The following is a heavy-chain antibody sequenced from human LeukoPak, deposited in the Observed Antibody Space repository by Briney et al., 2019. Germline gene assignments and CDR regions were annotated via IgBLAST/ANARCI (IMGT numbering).Heavy chain of an antibody. V-gene: IGHV1-2*02. CDR3: ARSSGGSGRWGDNWFDP. Sequence: ASVKVSCKTSEYILSDYYVHWVRQAPGEGLEWIGWINLNSGGTNYAQKFQGRVTMTRDTSISTAYMELSSLGSDDTAVYYCARSSGGSGRWGDNWFDPWGQGTLVSVSS. J-gene: IGHJ5*02. CDR1: EYILSDYY. D-gene: IGHD3-10*01. CDR2: INLNSGGT.